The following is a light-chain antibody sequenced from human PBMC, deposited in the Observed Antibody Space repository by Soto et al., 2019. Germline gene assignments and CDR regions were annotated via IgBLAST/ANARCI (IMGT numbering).Light chain of an antibody. CDR2: EVT. CDR3: SSFTSRFTFV. CDR1: RSDVGAYNY. V-gene: IGLV2-14*01. Sequence: QSALTQPASVSGSPGQSIAISCTGTRSDVGAYNYVSWYQQHPGKAPKLMISEVTNRPSWVSDRFSGSKSGNTASLTISGLQAEDEADYYCSSFTSRFTFVFGTGTKVTVL. J-gene: IGLJ1*01.